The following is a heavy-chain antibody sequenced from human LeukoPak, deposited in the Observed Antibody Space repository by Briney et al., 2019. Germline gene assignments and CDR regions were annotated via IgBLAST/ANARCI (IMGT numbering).Heavy chain of an antibody. V-gene: IGHV1-2*02. D-gene: IGHD3-10*01. CDR3: ARDWRGGSGTHTIDY. J-gene: IGHJ4*02. CDR1: GYTFTGYY. CDR2: INPNSGGT. Sequence: ASVKVSCKASGYTFTGYYMHWVRQAPGQGLEWMGWINPNSGGTNYAQKFQGRVTMTRDTSISTAYMELRSLRSDDTAVYYCARDWRGGSGTHTIDYWGQGTLVTVSS.